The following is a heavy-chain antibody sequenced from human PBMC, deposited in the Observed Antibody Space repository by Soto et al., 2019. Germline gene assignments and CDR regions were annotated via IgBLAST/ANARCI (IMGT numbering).Heavy chain of an antibody. CDR2: IIPIFGTA. V-gene: IGHV1-69*12. D-gene: IGHD3-22*01. Sequence: QVQLVQSGAEVKKPGSSVKVSCKASGGTFSSYAISWVRQAPGQGLEWMGGIIPIFGTANYAQKFQGRVTITADESTTTAYMELSSLRSAATAVYYSASDQDTAYVITLLSFYNMDVWGQGTTVTVSS. CDR1: GGTFSSYA. J-gene: IGHJ6*02. CDR3: ASDQDTAYVITLLSFYNMDV.